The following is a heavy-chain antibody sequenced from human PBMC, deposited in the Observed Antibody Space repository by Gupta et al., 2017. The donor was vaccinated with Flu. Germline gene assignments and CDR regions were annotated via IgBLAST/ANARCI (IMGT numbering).Heavy chain of an antibody. J-gene: IGHJ4*02. V-gene: IGHV4-34*01. CDR3: ASQGVGTTLNNDY. D-gene: IGHD1-1*01. Sequence: QVQLQQWGAGLLKPSETLSLTCAVYGGSFSGYYWSWIRQPPGKGLEWIGEINHSGSTNYNPSLKSRVTISVDTSKNQFSLKLSSVTAADTAVYYCASQGVGTTLNNDYWGQGTLVTVSS. CDR1: GGSFSGYY. CDR2: INHSGST.